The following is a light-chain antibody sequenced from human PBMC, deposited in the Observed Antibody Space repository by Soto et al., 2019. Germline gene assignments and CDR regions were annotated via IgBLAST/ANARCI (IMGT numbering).Light chain of an antibody. CDR1: SSNVENYY. J-gene: IGLJ2*01. Sequence: QSVLTQPHSASGTPGQRVTISCSGSSSNVENYYVYWYQKFPGMAPKLLIQSNSHRPSGVPDRFSGSKSGTSASLAISGLRCDDEAYYYCASWEDRLSGVVFGGGTKLTVL. CDR3: ASWEDRLSGVV. V-gene: IGLV1-47*01. CDR2: SNS.